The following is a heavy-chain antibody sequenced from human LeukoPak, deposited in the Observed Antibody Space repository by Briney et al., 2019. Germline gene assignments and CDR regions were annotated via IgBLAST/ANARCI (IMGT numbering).Heavy chain of an antibody. Sequence: SETLSLTCTVSGYSISRGGYYWSWIRQHSGKGLEWIGYIYYSGSIYYNASLKSRVTISLDTAKNQFSLELNSVTVADTAVYYCARSAAGLVSFFDYWGQGTLVTVSS. V-gene: IGHV4-31*03. CDR1: GYSISRGGYY. D-gene: IGHD6-19*01. J-gene: IGHJ4*02. CDR2: IYYSGSI. CDR3: ARSAAGLVSFFDY.